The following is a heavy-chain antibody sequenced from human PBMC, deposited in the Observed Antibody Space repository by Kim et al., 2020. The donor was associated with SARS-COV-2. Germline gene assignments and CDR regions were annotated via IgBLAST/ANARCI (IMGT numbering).Heavy chain of an antibody. CDR3: ARHAIVAGIAAYYYYY. CDR1: GGSISSSSYY. D-gene: IGHD5-12*01. Sequence: SETLSLTCTVSGGSISSSSYYWGWIRQPPGKGLEWIGSIYYSGSTYYNPSLKSRVTISVDTSKNQFSLKLSSVTAADTAVYYCARHAIVAGIAAYYYYY. CDR2: IYYSGST. V-gene: IGHV4-39*01. J-gene: IGHJ6*03.